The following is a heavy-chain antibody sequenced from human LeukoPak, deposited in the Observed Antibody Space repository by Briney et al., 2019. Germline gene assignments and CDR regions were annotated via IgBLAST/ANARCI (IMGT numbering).Heavy chain of an antibody. Sequence: PSETLSLTCAVYGGSFSGYYWSWIRQPPGKGLEWIGEINHSGSTNYNPSLKSRVTISVDTSKNQFSLKLSSVTAADTAVYYCASTTPGGVWSGYLPNDYWGQGTLVTVSS. D-gene: IGHD3-3*01. CDR3: ASTTPGGVWSGYLPNDY. CDR2: INHSGST. V-gene: IGHV4-34*01. J-gene: IGHJ4*02. CDR1: GGSFSGYY.